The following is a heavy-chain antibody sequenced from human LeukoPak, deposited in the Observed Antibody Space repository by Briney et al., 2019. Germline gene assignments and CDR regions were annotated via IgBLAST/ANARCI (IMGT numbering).Heavy chain of an antibody. Sequence: SETLSLTWTVSGGSIGSYYWGWIRQPPGKGLEWIGYISYSGNTNYNPSLESRATMSVDTSKNHVSLKLTSVTAADTAVYFCASSHCSGSSCYSFDHWGQGTLVTVSS. V-gene: IGHV4-59*01. CDR1: GGSIGSYY. CDR3: ASSHCSGSSCYSFDH. CDR2: ISYSGNT. D-gene: IGHD2-15*01. J-gene: IGHJ4*02.